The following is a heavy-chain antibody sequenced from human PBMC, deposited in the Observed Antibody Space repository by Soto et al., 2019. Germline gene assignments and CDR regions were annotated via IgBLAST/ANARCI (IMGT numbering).Heavy chain of an antibody. D-gene: IGHD1-26*01. CDR1: GYTFISYG. Sequence: ASVKVSCKASGYTFISYGISWVRQAPGQGLEWMGWISTYNGNTNYAQNLQGRVTMTTDTSTSTAYMELRSLRSDDTAVYYCARDDSGYSGSHYIDYFNFWGQGTLVTVSS. V-gene: IGHV1-18*01. CDR2: ISTYNGNT. J-gene: IGHJ4*02. CDR3: ARDDSGYSGSHYIDYFNF.